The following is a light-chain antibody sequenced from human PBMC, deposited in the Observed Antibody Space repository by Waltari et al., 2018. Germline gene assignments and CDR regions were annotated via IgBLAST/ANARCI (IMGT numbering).Light chain of an antibody. CDR3: SSYTTSSTRVV. V-gene: IGLV2-14*01. CDR1: SSDVGVYNY. J-gene: IGLJ2*01. Sequence: QSALTQPASVSGSPGQSITISCTGSSSDVGVYNYVSWYQQHPGKAPKLLIYEVSYRPSGFSYRFSVSKSGNTASLTISGLQAEDEADYYCSSYTTSSTRVVFGGGTKVTVL. CDR2: EVS.